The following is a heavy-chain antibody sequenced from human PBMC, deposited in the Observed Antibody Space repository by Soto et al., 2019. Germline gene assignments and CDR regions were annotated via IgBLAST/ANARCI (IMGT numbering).Heavy chain of an antibody. CDR1: GGSISSSSYY. V-gene: IGHV4-39*01. CDR3: ARHGPLMRSYNWNYYVY. Sequence: QLQLQESGPGLVKPSETLSLTCTVSGGSISSSSYYWGWIRQPPGKGLEWIGSIYYSGSTYYNPSLKSRVTISVDASKNQFSLKLSSVTAADTAVYYCARHGPLMRSYNWNYYVYWGQGTLVTVSS. D-gene: IGHD1-20*01. CDR2: IYYSGST. J-gene: IGHJ4*02.